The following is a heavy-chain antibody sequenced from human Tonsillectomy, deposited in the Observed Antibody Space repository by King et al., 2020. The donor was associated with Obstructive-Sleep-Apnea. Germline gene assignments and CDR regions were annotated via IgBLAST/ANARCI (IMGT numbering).Heavy chain of an antibody. J-gene: IGHJ3*02. CDR3: AQPYGVRDAFDI. CDR1: GYSISSGYY. V-gene: IGHV4-38-2*02. CDR2: IYHSGSP. D-gene: IGHD4-17*01. Sequence: VQLQESGPGLVKPSETLSLTCTVSGYSISSGYYWGWIRQPPGKGLEWIGSIYHSGSPYYNPSLKSLVTISVDTSKNQFSLKPSSVTAADTAVYYCAQPYGVRDAFDIWGQGTMVTVSS.